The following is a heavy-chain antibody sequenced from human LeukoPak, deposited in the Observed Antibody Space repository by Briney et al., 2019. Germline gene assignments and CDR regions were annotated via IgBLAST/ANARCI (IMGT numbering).Heavy chain of an antibody. J-gene: IGHJ6*03. Sequence: SETLSLTCTVSGGSISSHYWSWIRQPPGKGLEWIGYIYYSGSTNYNSSLKSRVTISVDTSKNQFSLKLSSVTAADTAVYYCARALIAARGEIYMDVWGKGTTVTVSS. CDR2: IYYSGST. CDR3: ARALIAARGEIYMDV. V-gene: IGHV4-59*11. CDR1: GGSISSHY. D-gene: IGHD6-6*01.